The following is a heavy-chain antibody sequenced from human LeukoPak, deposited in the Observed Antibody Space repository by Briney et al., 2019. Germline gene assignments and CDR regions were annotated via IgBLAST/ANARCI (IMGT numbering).Heavy chain of an antibody. V-gene: IGHV3-74*01. J-gene: IGHJ5*02. Sequence: GGSLRLSCAASGFTFSSYWMHWVRQAPGKGLVWVSRINGDGSSTAYADSVKGRFTISRDNAKNTLYLQMNSLTAEDTAVYYCARGYSSRNGFDPWGQGTLVTVSS. CDR2: INGDGSST. D-gene: IGHD5-18*01. CDR3: ARGYSSRNGFDP. CDR1: GFTFSSYW.